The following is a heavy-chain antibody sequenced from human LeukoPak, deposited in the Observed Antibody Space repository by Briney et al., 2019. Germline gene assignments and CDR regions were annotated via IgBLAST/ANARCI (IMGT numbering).Heavy chain of an antibody. CDR3: ARSGGITIFGVVTEPYYFDY. V-gene: IGHV4-34*01. Sequence: SETLSLTCAVYGGSFSGYYWSWIRQPPGKGLEWIGEINHSGSTNYNPSLKSRVTISVDTSKNQFSLKLSSVTAADTAVYYCARSGGITIFGVVTEPYYFDYWGQGTLVTVSS. CDR1: GGSFSGYY. J-gene: IGHJ4*02. CDR2: INHSGST. D-gene: IGHD3-3*01.